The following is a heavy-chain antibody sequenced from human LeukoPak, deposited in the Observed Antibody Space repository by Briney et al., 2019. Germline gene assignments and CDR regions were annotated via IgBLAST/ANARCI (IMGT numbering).Heavy chain of an antibody. V-gene: IGHV3-30*04. Sequence: QSGRSLRLSCAASGFPFNSYTMSWVRQSPGQGLEWVALMSYDGSKEYYADSVRGRFTISRDNSKNTLYLQMNSLGAADTAVYYCARFGGFDYWGQGTLVAVSS. D-gene: IGHD3-10*01. CDR1: GFPFNSYT. CDR3: ARFGGFDY. J-gene: IGHJ4*02. CDR2: MSYDGSKE.